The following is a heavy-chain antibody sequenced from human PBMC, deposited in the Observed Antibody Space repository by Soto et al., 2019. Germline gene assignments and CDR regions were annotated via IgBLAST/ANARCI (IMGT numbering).Heavy chain of an antibody. V-gene: IGHV4-30-2*01. CDR3: ARGGGSDSFDY. J-gene: IGHJ4*02. Sequence: TLSLTCTVSGASITFGGYSWSWIRQTPGKGLEWIGYINHLETTFYNPSFESRLTLSIDRAKNQFSLKLHSMSAADRAVYFCARGGGSDSFDYWGQGILVTVPQ. CDR2: INHLETT. CDR1: GASITFGGYS. D-gene: IGHD1-26*01.